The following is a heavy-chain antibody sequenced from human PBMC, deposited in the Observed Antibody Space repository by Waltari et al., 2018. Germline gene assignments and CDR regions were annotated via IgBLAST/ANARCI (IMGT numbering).Heavy chain of an antibody. CDR1: GGSISSGSYY. CDR3: ARDASKDYFDY. V-gene: IGHV4-61*09. J-gene: IGHJ4*02. CDR2: IYTSGST. Sequence: QVQLQESGPGLVKPSQTLSLTCTVSGGSISSGSYYWSWIRQPAGKGLEWIGYIYTSGSTNYNPSLKSRVTISVDTSKNQFSLKLSSVTAADTAVYYCARDASKDYFDYWGQGTLVTVSS.